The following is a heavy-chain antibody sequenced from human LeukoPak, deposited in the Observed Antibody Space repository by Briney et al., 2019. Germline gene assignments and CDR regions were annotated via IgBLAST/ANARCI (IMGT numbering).Heavy chain of an antibody. D-gene: IGHD5-12*01. V-gene: IGHV4-34*01. CDR1: GGSFSGYY. CDR2: INHSGST. CDR3: ARGYSGYDPFDY. Sequence: PSETLSLTCAVYGGSFSGYYWSWIRQPPGKGLEWIGEINHSGSTNYNPSLKSRVTISVDTSKNQFSLKLSSVTAADTAVYYCARGYSGYDPFDYWGQGTLVPVSP. J-gene: IGHJ4*02.